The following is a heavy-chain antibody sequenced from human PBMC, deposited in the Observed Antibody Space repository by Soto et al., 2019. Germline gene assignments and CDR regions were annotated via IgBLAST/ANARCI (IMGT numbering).Heavy chain of an antibody. Sequence: LSLTCTVSGGSVSSGSYYWNWIRQPPGKGLEWIGYIYYSGSTNYNPSLKSRVTISVDASKNQFSLKLSAVTAADTAVYYCARVAQQLAFDYWGQGTLVTVSS. CDR3: ARVAQQLAFDY. D-gene: IGHD6-13*01. J-gene: IGHJ4*02. CDR1: GGSVSSGSYY. V-gene: IGHV4-61*01. CDR2: IYYSGST.